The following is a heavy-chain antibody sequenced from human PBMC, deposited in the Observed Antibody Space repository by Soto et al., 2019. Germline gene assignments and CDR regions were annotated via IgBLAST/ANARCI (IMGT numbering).Heavy chain of an antibody. CDR3: ARQHGGNSGYYYYGMDV. D-gene: IGHD2-21*02. V-gene: IGHV7-4-1*01. CDR2: INTNTGNP. Sequence: ASVKVSCKASGYTFTSYAMNWVRQAPGQGLEWMGWINTNTGNPTYAQGFTGRFVFSLDTSVSTAYLQICSLKAEDTAVYYCARQHGGNSGYYYYGMDVWGQGTTVTVSS. J-gene: IGHJ6*02. CDR1: GYTFTSYA.